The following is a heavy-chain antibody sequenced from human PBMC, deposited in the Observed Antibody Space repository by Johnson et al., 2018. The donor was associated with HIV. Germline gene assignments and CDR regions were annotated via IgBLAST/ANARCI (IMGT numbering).Heavy chain of an antibody. J-gene: IGHJ3*02. CDR1: GFTFDDYA. D-gene: IGHD2-8*02. CDR2: ISWNSGRI. V-gene: IGHV3-9*01. CDR3: AQGKGWGYAGCVAFDI. Sequence: VQLVESGGGLVQPGRSLRLSCAASGFTFDDYAMDWVRQAPGKGLEWVSGISWNSGRIGYADSVKGRFTISRDNAKNSLYLQMNSLRTEDTAFYYCAQGKGWGYAGCVAFDIWGQGTMVTVSS.